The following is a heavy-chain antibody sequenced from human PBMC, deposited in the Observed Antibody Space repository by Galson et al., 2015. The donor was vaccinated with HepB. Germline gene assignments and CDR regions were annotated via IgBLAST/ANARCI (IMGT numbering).Heavy chain of an antibody. CDR2: IWYDGSNK. V-gene: IGHV3-33*01. D-gene: IGHD4-11*01. J-gene: IGHJ6*02. CDR3: ARDDDYSNEWDYYYYYGMDV. Sequence: SLRLSCAASGFTFSSYGMHWVRQAPGKGLEWVAVIWYDGSNKYYADSVKGRFTISRDNSKNTLYLQMNSLRAEDTAVYYCARDDDYSNEWDYYYYYGMDVWGQGTTVTVSS. CDR1: GFTFSSYG.